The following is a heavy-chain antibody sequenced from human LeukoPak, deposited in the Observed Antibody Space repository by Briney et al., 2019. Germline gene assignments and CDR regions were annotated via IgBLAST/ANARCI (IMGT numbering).Heavy chain of an antibody. J-gene: IGHJ4*02. Sequence: GGSLRLSCVASGYPFSSYSMNWIRQAPGKGLEWVSYISVSGGVRSYADSVKGRFTISRDNAKNMLYLQMNSLRVEDTAVYYCARGLRPIDYWGQGTLVTVSS. CDR3: ARGLRPIDY. CDR2: ISVSGGVR. CDR1: GYPFSSYS. V-gene: IGHV3-21*05. D-gene: IGHD4-17*01.